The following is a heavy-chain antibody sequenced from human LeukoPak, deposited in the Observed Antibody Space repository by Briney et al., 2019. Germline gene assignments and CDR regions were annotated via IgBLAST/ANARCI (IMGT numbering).Heavy chain of an antibody. CDR2: LYRSAPT. Sequence: GLEWIGSLYRSAPTYYDPSLKSRLTISGDRSKNQISLKVRSVTAADTAMYYCARENWVFDYWGQGILVTVSS. D-gene: IGHD7-27*01. J-gene: IGHJ4*02. CDR3: ARENWVFDY. V-gene: IGHV4-38-2*02.